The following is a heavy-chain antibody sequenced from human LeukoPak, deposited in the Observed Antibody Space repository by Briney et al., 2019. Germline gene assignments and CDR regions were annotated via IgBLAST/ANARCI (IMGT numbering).Heavy chain of an antibody. CDR1: GFILSNYA. CDR2: INWNGGST. CDR3: ASSRGSGSYYYYFDY. D-gene: IGHD3-10*01. J-gene: IGHJ4*02. Sequence: PGGSLRLSCVASGFILSNYAVSWVRQAPGKGLEWVSGINWNGGSTGYADSVKGRFTISRDNAKNSLYLQMNSLRAEDTALYHCASSRGSGSYYYYFDYWGQGTLVTVSS. V-gene: IGHV3-20*01.